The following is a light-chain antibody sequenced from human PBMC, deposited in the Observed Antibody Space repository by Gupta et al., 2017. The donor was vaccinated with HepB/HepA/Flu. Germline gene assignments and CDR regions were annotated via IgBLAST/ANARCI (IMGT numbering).Light chain of an antibody. CDR1: NIGIKS. CDR2: DDT. V-gene: IGLV3-21*03. Sequence: SSVLTQTPSVSVAPGKTTTISCGWKNIGIKSVHGYRHTPGQAPLLFLYDDTNRPSPIPWRFSGSNSGETATIGIIRVEAGEEDDYYCQVLENTPDNHVVFGGGTKLTVL. J-gene: IGLJ2*01. CDR3: QVLENTPDNHVV.